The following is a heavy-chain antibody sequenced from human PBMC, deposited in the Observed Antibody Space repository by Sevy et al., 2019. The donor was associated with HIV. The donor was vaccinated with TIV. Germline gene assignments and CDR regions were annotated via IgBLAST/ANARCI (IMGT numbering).Heavy chain of an antibody. CDR3: ARGPDYYDSSGYYLAEFYFDY. CDR1: GFTVSSNY. CDR2: IYSGGST. J-gene: IGHJ4*02. D-gene: IGHD3-22*01. Sequence: GGSLRLSCAASGFTVSSNYMSWVRQAPGKGLEWVSVIYSGGSTYYADSVKGRFTISRDNSKNTLYLQMNSLRAEGTAVYYCARGPDYYDSSGYYLAEFYFDYWGQGTLVTVSS. V-gene: IGHV3-53*01.